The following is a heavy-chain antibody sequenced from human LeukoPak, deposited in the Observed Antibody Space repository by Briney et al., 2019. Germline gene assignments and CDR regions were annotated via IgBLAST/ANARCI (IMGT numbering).Heavy chain of an antibody. CDR2: IYWDDDK. D-gene: IGHD5-12*01. J-gene: IGHJ5*02. CDR3: AHRGYSGYDDNWFDP. Sequence: SGPTLVNPTQTLTLTCTFSGFSLSTSGVGVGWIRQPPGKALEWLALIYWDDDKRYSPSLKSRLTITKDTSKNQVVLTMTNMDPVGTATYYCAHRGYSGYDDNWFDPWGQGTLVTVSS. CDR1: GFSLSTSGVG. V-gene: IGHV2-5*02.